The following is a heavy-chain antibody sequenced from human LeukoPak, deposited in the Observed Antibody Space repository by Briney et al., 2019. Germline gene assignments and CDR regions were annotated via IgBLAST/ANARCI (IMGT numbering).Heavy chain of an antibody. CDR1: GYTFTSYW. CDR3: ARRIDCSSTSCRAFDI. CDR2: IYPGDSDT. J-gene: IGHJ3*02. V-gene: IGHV5-51*01. Sequence: GASLKISCQGSGYTFTSYWIGWVRQMPGKGLEWMGIIYPGDSDTRYSPSFQGQVTISADKSISTAYLQWSSLKASDTAMYYCARRIDCSSTSCRAFDIWGQGTMVTVSS. D-gene: IGHD2-2*01.